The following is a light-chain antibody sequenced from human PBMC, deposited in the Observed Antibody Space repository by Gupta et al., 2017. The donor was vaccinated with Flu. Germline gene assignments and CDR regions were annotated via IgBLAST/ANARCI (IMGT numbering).Light chain of an antibody. Sequence: QSALTQPASVSASPGQSITISCTGTSSDIGGYNYVSWYQQHPGKAPKLMIYEVSNRPSGVSSRFSGSKSGNTASLTISGLLAEDEADYHCSSYSTSRLVFGGGTKLTVL. CDR1: SSDIGGYNY. J-gene: IGLJ2*01. CDR2: EVS. V-gene: IGLV2-14*01. CDR3: SSYSTSRLV.